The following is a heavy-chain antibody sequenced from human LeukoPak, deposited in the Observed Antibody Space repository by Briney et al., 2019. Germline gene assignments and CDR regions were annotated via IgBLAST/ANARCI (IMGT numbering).Heavy chain of an antibody. CDR1: GGSISSSSYY. Sequence: SETLSLTCTVSGGSISSSSYYWGWIRQPPGKGLEWIGSIYYSGSTYYNPSLKSRVTISVDTSKNQFSLKLSSVTAADTAVYYCASPGGYSVFSPLDYWGQGTLVTVSS. CDR2: IYYSGST. V-gene: IGHV4-39*01. J-gene: IGHJ4*02. D-gene: IGHD5/OR15-5a*01. CDR3: ASPGGYSVFSPLDY.